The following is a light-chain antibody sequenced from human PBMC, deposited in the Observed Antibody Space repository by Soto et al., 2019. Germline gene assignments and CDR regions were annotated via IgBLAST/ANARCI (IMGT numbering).Light chain of an antibody. Sequence: EIVMTQSPATLSVSPGERATLSCRASQSVSSNLAWYQQKPGQAPRLLIYGASTRATGVPARFSGSGSGTEFTLTISSLQSEDFAVNYFQQYNNWPPWTFGQGTKVEIK. J-gene: IGKJ1*01. V-gene: IGKV3-15*01. CDR2: GAS. CDR3: QQYNNWPPWT. CDR1: QSVSSN.